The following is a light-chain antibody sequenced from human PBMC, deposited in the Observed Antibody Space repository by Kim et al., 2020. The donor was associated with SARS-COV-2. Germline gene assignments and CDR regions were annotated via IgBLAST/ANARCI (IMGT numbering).Light chain of an antibody. CDR3: SSYTSSSTWV. CDR1: SSDVGGYNY. CDR2: DVS. J-gene: IGLJ3*02. Sequence: QSALTQPASMSGSPGQSITISCTGTSSDVGGYNYVSWYQQHPGKAPKLMIYDVSNRPSGVSNRFSVSKSGNTASLTISGLPAEDEADYYCSSYTSSSTWVFGGGTKLTVL. V-gene: IGLV2-14*03.